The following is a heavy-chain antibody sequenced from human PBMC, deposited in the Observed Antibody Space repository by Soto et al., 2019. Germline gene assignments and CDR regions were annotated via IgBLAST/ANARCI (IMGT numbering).Heavy chain of an antibody. CDR1: GGSIINGDTY. CDR3: ARDAPGVAPY. V-gene: IGHV4-31*03. J-gene: IGHJ4*02. Sequence: QVQLQESGPGLVKPSQTLSLTCTVSGGSIINGDTYLNWIWQHPEKGMEWMGYINYRGTTNYNPALKSRILISIDTSKNQFSLRLTSVTAADTAVYYCARDAPGVAPYWGQGTLVTVSS. CDR2: INYRGTT. D-gene: IGHD2-15*01.